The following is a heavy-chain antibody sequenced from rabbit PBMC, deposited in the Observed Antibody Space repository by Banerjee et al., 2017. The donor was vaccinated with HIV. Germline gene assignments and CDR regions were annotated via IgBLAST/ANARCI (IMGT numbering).Heavy chain of an antibody. D-gene: IGHD4-2*01. J-gene: IGHJ4*01. Sequence: QEQLVEYGGDLVQPGASLTLTCTASGFSFSSSYYMCWVRQAPGKGLEWIGTIAAGGSGSTYYASWAKGRFTISKISSTTVTLQMTSLTAADTATYFCARGYIGYGGGYCFNLWGPGTLVTVS. V-gene: IGHV1S45*01. CDR2: IAAGGSGST. CDR1: GFSFSSSYY. CDR3: ARGYIGYGGGYCFNL.